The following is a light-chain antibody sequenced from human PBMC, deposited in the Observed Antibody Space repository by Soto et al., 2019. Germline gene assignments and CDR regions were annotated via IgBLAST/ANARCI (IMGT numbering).Light chain of an antibody. CDR1: NSDIGSYNL. V-gene: IGLV2-14*02. J-gene: IGLJ1*01. Sequence: QSVLTQPASVSGSPGQSITISCTGSNSDIGSYNLVSWYQHHPGKAPKLMISEVIKRPSGVSNRFSGSKSGNTASLTISGLQAEDEADYYCSSYTSSSTLYVFGTGTKVTVL. CDR2: EVI. CDR3: SSYTSSSTLYV.